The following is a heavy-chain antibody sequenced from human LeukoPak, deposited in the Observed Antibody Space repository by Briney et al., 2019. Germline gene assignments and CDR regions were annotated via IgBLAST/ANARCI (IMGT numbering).Heavy chain of an antibody. CDR1: GYTFTSYY. D-gene: IGHD2-2*02. CDR3: ARVGGYCSRTSCYTVLYYFDY. Sequence: ASVKVSCKASGYTFTSYYMHWVRQAPGQGLEWMGIINPSGGSTSYAQKFQGRVTMTRDTSTRTVYLELSRLRSEDTAVYYFARVGGYCSRTSCYTVLYYFDYWGQGTLVNVSS. CDR2: INPSGGST. J-gene: IGHJ4*02. V-gene: IGHV1-46*01.